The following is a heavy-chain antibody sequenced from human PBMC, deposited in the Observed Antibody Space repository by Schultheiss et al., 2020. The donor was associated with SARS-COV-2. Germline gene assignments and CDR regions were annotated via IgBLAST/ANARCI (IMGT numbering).Heavy chain of an antibody. CDR3: ARVRTVTTHWFDP. V-gene: IGHV4-34*01. CDR1: GGSFSGYY. Sequence: SQTLSLTCAVYGGSFSGYYWSWIRQPLGKGLEWIGEINHSGSTNYNPSLKSRVTMSVDTSKNQFSLKLSSVTAADTAVYYCARVRTVTTHWFDPWGQGTLVTVSS. CDR2: INHSGST. J-gene: IGHJ5*02. D-gene: IGHD4-11*01.